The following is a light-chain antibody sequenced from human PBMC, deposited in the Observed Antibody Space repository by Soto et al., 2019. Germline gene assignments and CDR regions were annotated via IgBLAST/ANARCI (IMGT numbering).Light chain of an antibody. CDR2: EAN. J-gene: IGLJ1*01. Sequence: QSVLTQPPSASGSPGQSVTISCTGTSTDLGGYDYVSWYQQHPGKVPKLMIYEANKRPSGVPDRFSGSKSGNTASLTVSGLQPEDEADYYCTSYAGGNNVFGTGTKVTVL. CDR1: STDLGGYDY. V-gene: IGLV2-8*01. CDR3: TSYAGGNNV.